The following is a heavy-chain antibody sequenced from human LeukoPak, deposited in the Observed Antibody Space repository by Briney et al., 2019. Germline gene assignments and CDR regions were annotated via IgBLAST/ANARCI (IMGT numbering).Heavy chain of an antibody. D-gene: IGHD2-8*02. CDR3: AKDRVRVGY. J-gene: IGHJ4*02. Sequence: GGSLRLSCAASGFTFSNHAMSWVRQAPGKGLEGVSGISVSGCSTYYAASVKARFTISRDNSKNTLYLQMNSLRAEDTAVYYCAKDRVRVGYWGQGTLVTVSS. CDR2: ISVSGCST. V-gene: IGHV3-23*01. CDR1: GFTFSNHA.